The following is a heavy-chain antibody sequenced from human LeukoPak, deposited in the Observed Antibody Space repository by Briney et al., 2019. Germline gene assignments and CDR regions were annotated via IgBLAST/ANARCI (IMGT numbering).Heavy chain of an antibody. CDR1: GFTFDDYG. V-gene: IGHV3-20*04. J-gene: IGHJ4*02. D-gene: IGHD3-3*01. Sequence: GGSLRLSCAASGFTFDDYGMSWVRQAPGKGLEWVSGINWNGGSTGYADSVKGRFTISRDNAKNSLYLQMNSLRAEDTALYYCAALKTGYDIWSGYWYYFDYWGQGTLVTVSS. CDR2: INWNGGST. CDR3: AALKTGYDIWSGYWYYFDY.